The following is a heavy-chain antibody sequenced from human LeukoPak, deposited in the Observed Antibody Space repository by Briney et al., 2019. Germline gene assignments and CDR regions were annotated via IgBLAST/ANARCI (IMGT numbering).Heavy chain of an antibody. V-gene: IGHV3-33*01. Sequence: HPGGSLRLSCAASGFTFSSYGFHWVRQAPGKGLEWVADIWYDGSNKYYADSVKGRFTISRDNSKNTVSLQMSSLRAEDTAVYYCVRAYSGFSSRGFDYWGQGTLVSVPP. CDR3: VRAYSGFSSRGFDY. D-gene: IGHD5-12*01. CDR1: GFTFSSYG. CDR2: IWYDGSNK. J-gene: IGHJ4*02.